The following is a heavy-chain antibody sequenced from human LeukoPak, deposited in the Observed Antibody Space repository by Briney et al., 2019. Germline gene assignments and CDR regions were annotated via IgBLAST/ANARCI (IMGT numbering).Heavy chain of an antibody. CDR1: GFTFSSYA. J-gene: IGHJ6*03. Sequence: GESLRPSCAASGFTFSSYAMSWVRQAPGKGLEWVSAFSGSGGSTYYADSVKGRFTISRDNSKNTLYLQMNSLRAEDTAVYYCAKRRGLELLYYYYMDVWGKGTTVTVSS. D-gene: IGHD1-7*01. CDR2: FSGSGGST. CDR3: AKRRGLELLYYYYMDV. V-gene: IGHV3-23*01.